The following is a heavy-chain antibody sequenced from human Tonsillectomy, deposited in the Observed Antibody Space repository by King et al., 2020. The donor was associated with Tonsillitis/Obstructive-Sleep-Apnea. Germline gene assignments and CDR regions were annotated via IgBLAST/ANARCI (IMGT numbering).Heavy chain of an antibody. CDR3: ALPVAVDVAFNI. Sequence: EVQLVESGAEVKKPGESLKISCKGSGNSFTRYWIGWVRQMPGKGLEWMGIIYPGDSDTRYSPSFQGQVTISADKSTTTAYLQWSSLKASDTAMYYCALPVAVDVAFNIWGQGTMVTVSS. V-gene: IGHV5-51*01. CDR1: GNSFTRYW. CDR2: IYPGDSDT. J-gene: IGHJ3*02.